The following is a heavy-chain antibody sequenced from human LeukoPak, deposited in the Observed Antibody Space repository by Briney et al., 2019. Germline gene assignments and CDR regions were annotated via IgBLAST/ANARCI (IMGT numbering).Heavy chain of an antibody. CDR2: IYSGGST. CDR3: ARDGDTTGYSYYFDY. V-gene: IGHV3-66*01. J-gene: IGHJ4*02. CDR1: GLTISNNF. Sequence: GGSLRLSCAASGLTISNNFMGWVRQAPGKGLEWVSLIYSGGSTYSADSVKGRFTISRDNSKNTLHLQMNSLRVEDTAVYYCARDGDTTGYSYYFDYWGQGTLVTASS. D-gene: IGHD3-22*01.